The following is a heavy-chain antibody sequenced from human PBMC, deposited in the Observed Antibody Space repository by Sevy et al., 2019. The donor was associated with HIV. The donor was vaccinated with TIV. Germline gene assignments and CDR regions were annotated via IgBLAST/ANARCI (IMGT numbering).Heavy chain of an antibody. D-gene: IGHD1-26*01. CDR3: ARDCNSATCLWGLDV. V-gene: IGHV3-7*03. J-gene: IGHJ6*02. CDR2: IKLDGSEK. Sequence: GGSLRLSCAASGFTFNRYWMSWVRQAPGKGLQWVANIKLDGSEKYYLDSVRGRFTISRDNAKNSLYLQMNSLRAEDTAVYYCARDCNSATCLWGLDVWGLGTTVTVS. CDR1: GFTFNRYW.